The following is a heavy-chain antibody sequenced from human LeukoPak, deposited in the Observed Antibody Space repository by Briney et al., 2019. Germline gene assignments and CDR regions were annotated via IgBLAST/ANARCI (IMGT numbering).Heavy chain of an antibody. CDR3: IAVAGMNAFDI. CDR2: INPNSGGT. V-gene: IGHV1-2*02. J-gene: IGHJ3*02. D-gene: IGHD6-19*01. Sequence: ASVKVSCKASGYTFTSYGISWVRQAPGQGLEWMGWINPNSGGTNYAQKFQGRVTMTRDTSISTAYMELSRLRSDDTAVYYCIAVAGMNAFDIWGQGTMVTVSS. CDR1: GYTFTSYG.